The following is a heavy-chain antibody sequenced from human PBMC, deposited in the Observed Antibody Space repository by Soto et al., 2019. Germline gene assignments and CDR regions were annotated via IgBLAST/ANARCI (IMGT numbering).Heavy chain of an antibody. CDR3: EKDGGHYDVGLPVYYYGIDV. CDR1: GFTFSSYA. J-gene: IGHJ6*02. V-gene: IGHV3-23*01. CDR2: ISGSGGST. Sequence: EVQLLESGGGLVQPGGSLRLSCAASGFTFSSYAMSWVRQAPGKGLEWVSAISGSGGSTYYADSVKGRFTIYRDNSKNTMYLQMNNLRAEDTAVYYCEKDGGHYDVGLPVYYYGIDVWGQGTTVTVSS. D-gene: IGHD3-10*02.